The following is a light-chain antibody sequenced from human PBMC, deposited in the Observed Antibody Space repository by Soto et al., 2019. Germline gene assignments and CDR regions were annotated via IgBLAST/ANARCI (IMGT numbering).Light chain of an antibody. CDR3: QQYGRSRRP. CDR1: QSVGSSY. J-gene: IGKJ1*01. Sequence: EIVLTQSPGTPSLSPGERATLSCRASQSVGSSYLAWYQQRAGQAPRLLIYSASSTATGVRDRFSGSGSGTDFTLTISGLEPEDFAVYYCQQYGRSRRPVDQGPRVDI. V-gene: IGKV3-20*01. CDR2: SAS.